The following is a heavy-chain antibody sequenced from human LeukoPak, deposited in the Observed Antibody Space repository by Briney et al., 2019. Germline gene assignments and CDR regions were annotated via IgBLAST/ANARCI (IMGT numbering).Heavy chain of an antibody. CDR3: ARDYYDILTGYGGDAFDI. J-gene: IGHJ3*02. CDR1: GGSISSYY. D-gene: IGHD3-9*01. CDR2: IYTSGST. V-gene: IGHV4-4*07. Sequence: SETLSLTCTVSGGSISSYYWSWIRQPAGKGLERIGRIYTSGSTNYNPSLKRRVTMSVGTSKKQFSLKLSSVTAADTAVYYCARDYYDILTGYGGDAFDIWGQGTMVTVSS.